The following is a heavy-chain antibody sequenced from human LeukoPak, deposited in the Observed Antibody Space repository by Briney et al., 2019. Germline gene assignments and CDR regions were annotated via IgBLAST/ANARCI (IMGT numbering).Heavy chain of an antibody. Sequence: SQTLSLTCAISGDGVSSNSAAWNWIRLSPSRGLEWLGRTRSRSKWYNDYAVSVKSRITINPDTSKNQFSLQLNSVTPEDTAVYYCATWRFDYWGQGTLVTVSS. J-gene: IGHJ4*02. V-gene: IGHV6-1*01. CDR3: ATWRFDY. CDR2: TRSRSKWYN. CDR1: GDGVSSNSAA.